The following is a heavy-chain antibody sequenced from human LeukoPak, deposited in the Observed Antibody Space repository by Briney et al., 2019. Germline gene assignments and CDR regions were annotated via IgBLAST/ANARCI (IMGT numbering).Heavy chain of an antibody. V-gene: IGHV4-59*08. CDR1: GGSISSYY. CDR3: ARHSPYSSSCYWGYSSGEMDY. J-gene: IGHJ4*02. D-gene: IGHD6-13*01. Sequence: PSETLSLTCTVSGGSISSYYWSWIRQPPGKGLEWIGYIYYSGSTNYNPSLKSRVTISVDTSKNQFSLKLSSVTAADTAVYYCARHSPYSSSCYWGYSSGEMDYCGQGTLVTVSS. CDR2: IYYSGST.